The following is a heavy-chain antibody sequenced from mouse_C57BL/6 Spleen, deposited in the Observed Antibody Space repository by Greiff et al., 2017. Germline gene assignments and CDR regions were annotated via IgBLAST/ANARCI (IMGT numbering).Heavy chain of an antibody. Sequence: QVQLQQSGAELVKPGASVKMSCKASGYTFTSYWITWVKQRPGQGLEWIGDIYPGSGSTNYNEKFKSKATLTVATSSSTAYMQLSSLTSEDSAVYYWARGGSRRYYAMDYWGQGTSVTVSS. V-gene: IGHV1-55*01. D-gene: IGHD1-1*01. CDR1: GYTFTSYW. CDR2: IYPGSGST. CDR3: ARGGSRRYYAMDY. J-gene: IGHJ4*01.